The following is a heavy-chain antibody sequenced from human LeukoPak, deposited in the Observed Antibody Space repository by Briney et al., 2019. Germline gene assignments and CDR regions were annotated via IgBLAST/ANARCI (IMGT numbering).Heavy chain of an antibody. CDR2: ISNSGRTI. J-gene: IGHJ6*03. D-gene: IGHD3-10*01. CDR1: GFTFSTYS. Sequence: GGSLRLSCAASGFTFSTYSMNWVRQAPGKGLEWVSYISNSGRTIYYADSVRGRFTISRDSAKNSLYLQMNSLRAEDTAVYYCARDGGGHLGAWNYYYYMDVWGEGTTVTVSS. V-gene: IGHV3-48*04. CDR3: ARDGGGHLGAWNYYYYMDV.